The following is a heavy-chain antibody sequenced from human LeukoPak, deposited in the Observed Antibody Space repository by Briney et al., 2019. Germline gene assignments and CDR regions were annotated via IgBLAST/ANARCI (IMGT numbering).Heavy chain of an antibody. CDR1: RGTFSSYA. J-gene: IGHJ4*02. CDR2: IIPIFGTA. CDR3: ASLAYCGGDCYSHFDY. D-gene: IGHD2-21*02. Sequence: PGSSVKVSCKASRGTFSSYAISWVRQAPGQGLEWMGGIIPIFGTANYAQKFQGRVTITADESTSTAYMELSSLRSEDTAVYYCASLAYCGGDCYSHFDYWGQGTLVTVSS. V-gene: IGHV1-69*01.